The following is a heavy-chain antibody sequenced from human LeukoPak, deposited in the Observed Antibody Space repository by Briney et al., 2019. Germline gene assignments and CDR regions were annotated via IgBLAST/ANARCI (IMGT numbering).Heavy chain of an antibody. CDR1: GYSISSGYY. V-gene: IGHV4-38-2*01. Sequence: SETLSLTCAVSGYSISSGYYWGWIRQPPGKGLEGIGSIYHSGSPSYNPSLKSRVTISVDTSKNQFSLKLSSVTAADTAVYYCARPYSGRFDYWGQGTLVTVSS. CDR2: IYHSGSP. CDR3: ARPYSGRFDY. J-gene: IGHJ4*02. D-gene: IGHD1-26*01.